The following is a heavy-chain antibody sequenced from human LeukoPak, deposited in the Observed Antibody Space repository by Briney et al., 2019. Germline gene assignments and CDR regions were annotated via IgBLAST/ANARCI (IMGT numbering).Heavy chain of an antibody. D-gene: IGHD3-10*01. J-gene: IGHJ4*02. CDR1: GGSISSYY. Sequence: SETLSLTCTVSGGSISSYYWSWIRQPPGKGLEWIGYIYYSGSTNYNPSLKSRVTISVDTSKNQFSLKLSSVTAADTAVYYCARLSTMVRGVVDYWGQGTLVTVSS. CDR3: ARLSTMVRGVVDY. V-gene: IGHV4-59*01. CDR2: IYYSGST.